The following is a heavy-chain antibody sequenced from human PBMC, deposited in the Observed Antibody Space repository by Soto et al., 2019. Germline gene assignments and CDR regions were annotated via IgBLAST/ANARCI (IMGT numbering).Heavy chain of an antibody. Sequence: EVQLVESGGGLVQTGVSLRLSCEASGFTFSNYAMSWVRQGPGKGLEWVLTVGDGGGRTYYADYVKGRFTISRDNSKKTLFLQINSRIAEETAVYYCALKGKVEGRNHDAFDSWGQGTMVIVYS. CDR3: ALKGKVEGRNHDAFDS. CDR1: GFTFSNYA. J-gene: IGHJ3*02. CDR2: VGDGGGRT. D-gene: IGHD1-26*01. V-gene: IGHV3-23*04.